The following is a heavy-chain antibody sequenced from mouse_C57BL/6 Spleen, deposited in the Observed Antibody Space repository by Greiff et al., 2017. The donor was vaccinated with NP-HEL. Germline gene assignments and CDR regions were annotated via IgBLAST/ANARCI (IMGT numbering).Heavy chain of an antibody. CDR3: ARADYYGIYFDY. J-gene: IGHJ2*01. CDR1: GYSITSGYY. V-gene: IGHV3-6*01. CDR2: ISYDGSN. Sequence: EVKLKESGPGLVKPSQSLSLTCSVTGYSITSGYYWNWIRQFPGNKLEWMGYISYDGSNNYNPSLKNRISITRDTSKNRFFLKLNSVTTEDTATYYCARADYYGIYFDYWGQGTTLTVSS. D-gene: IGHD1-1*01.